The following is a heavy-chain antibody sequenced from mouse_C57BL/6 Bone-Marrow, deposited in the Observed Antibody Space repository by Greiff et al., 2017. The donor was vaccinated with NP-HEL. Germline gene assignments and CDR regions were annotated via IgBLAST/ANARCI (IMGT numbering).Heavy chain of an antibody. CDR3: TRDPYYNGSSPYWYFDV. D-gene: IGHD1-1*01. Sequence: EVKVVESGEGLVKPGGSLKLSCAASGFTFSSYAMSWVRQTPEKRLEWVAYISSGGDYIYYADTVKGRFTISRDNARNTLYLQMSSLNSKDTAMYYCTRDPYYNGSSPYWYFDVWGTGTTVTVSS. V-gene: IGHV5-9-1*02. CDR2: ISSGGDYI. J-gene: IGHJ1*03. CDR1: GFTFSSYA.